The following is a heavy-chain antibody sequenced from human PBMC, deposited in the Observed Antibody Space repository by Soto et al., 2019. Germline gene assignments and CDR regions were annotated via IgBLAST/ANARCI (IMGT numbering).Heavy chain of an antibody. CDR2: ISAYNGNT. V-gene: IGHV1-18*01. J-gene: IGHJ5*02. CDR1: GYTFTSYG. D-gene: IGHD3-9*01. CDR3: ARDPMYYDILTGYYNPNWFDP. Sequence: QVQLVQSGAEVKKPGASVKVSCKASGYTFTSYGISWVRQAPGQGLEWMGWISAYNGNTNYAQKLQGRVTMTTDTSTSTAYMELRSLGSDYTAVYYCARDPMYYDILTGYYNPNWFDPWGQGTLFTVSS.